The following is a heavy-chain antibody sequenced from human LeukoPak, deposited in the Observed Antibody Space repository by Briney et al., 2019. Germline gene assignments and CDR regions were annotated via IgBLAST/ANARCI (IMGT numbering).Heavy chain of an antibody. D-gene: IGHD6-13*01. V-gene: IGHV3-23*01. CDR1: GFTFSSYA. Sequence: PGGSLRLSCAASGFTFSSYAMSWVRQAPGKGLEWVSAISGSGGSTYYADSVKGRFTISRDNSENTLYLQMNSLRAEDTAVYYCAKDGAPPLGYSSSWYPDYWGQGTLVTVSS. CDR2: ISGSGGST. J-gene: IGHJ4*02. CDR3: AKDGAPPLGYSSSWYPDY.